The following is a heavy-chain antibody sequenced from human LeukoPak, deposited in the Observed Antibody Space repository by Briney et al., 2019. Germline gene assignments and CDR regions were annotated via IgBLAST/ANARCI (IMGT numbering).Heavy chain of an antibody. CDR2: ISGSGGST. CDR3: ARVNSGLGVEY. CDR1: GFTFSSYA. J-gene: IGHJ4*02. D-gene: IGHD2-15*01. V-gene: IGHV3-23*01. Sequence: PGGSLRLSCAASGFTFSSYAMSWVRQAPGKGLEWVSSISGSGGSTYYADSVKGRFTISRDNSKNTLYLQMTSLRAEDTGLYYCARVNSGLGVEYWGQGTLVTVSS.